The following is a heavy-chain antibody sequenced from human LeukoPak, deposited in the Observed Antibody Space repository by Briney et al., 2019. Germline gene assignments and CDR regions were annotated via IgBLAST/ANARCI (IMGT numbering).Heavy chain of an antibody. V-gene: IGHV3-7*03. D-gene: IGHD4-17*01. CDR3: ARGQTTVTN. Sequence: GGSLRLSCAASGFTFSSYWMSWVRQAPGKGLEWVANIKQDGSEKYYVDSVRGRFTISRDNAKDSLYLQMNSLRAEDTAVYFCARGQTTVTNWGQGTLVTVSS. J-gene: IGHJ4*02. CDR2: IKQDGSEK. CDR1: GFTFSSYW.